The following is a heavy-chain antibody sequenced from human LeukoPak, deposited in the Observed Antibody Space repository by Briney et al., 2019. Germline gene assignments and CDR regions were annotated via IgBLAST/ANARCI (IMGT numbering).Heavy chain of an antibody. CDR2: INWNGYST. D-gene: IGHD3-9*01. V-gene: IGHV3-20*04. J-gene: IGHJ4*02. CDR1: GFTFSTYG. CDR3: ARRVGDILTGYSYYFDY. Sequence: SGGSLRLSCAASGFTFSTYGMSWVRQAPGKGLEWVSGINWNGYSTHYADSVKGRFTISRDNAKNSLYVQMNSLRAEDTAVYYCARRVGDILTGYSYYFDYWGQGTLVTVSS.